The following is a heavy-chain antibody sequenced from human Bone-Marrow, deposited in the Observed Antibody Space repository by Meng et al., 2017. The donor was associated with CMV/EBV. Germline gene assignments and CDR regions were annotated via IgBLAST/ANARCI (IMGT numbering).Heavy chain of an antibody. D-gene: IGHD5-18*01. Sequence: GESLKISCAASGFTFSSYWMSWVRQAPGKGLERVANIKQDGSEKYYVDSVKGRFTISRDNAKHSLYLQMNSLRAEDTAVYYCARNRGYSYGYGYDYWDQRTLTTFSS. CDR3: ARNRGYSYGYGYDY. V-gene: IGHV3-7*01. CDR2: IKQDGSEK. J-gene: IGHJ4*02. CDR1: GFTFSSYW.